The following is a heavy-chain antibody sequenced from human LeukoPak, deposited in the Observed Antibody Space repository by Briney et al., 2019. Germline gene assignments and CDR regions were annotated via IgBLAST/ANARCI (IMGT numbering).Heavy chain of an antibody. D-gene: IGHD3-10*01. CDR3: VRGERHSGILWFGELRAWHYYGMDV. J-gene: IGHJ6*02. CDR1: GYTFTSYD. Sequence: ASVKVSCKASGYTFTSYDINWVRQATGQGLEWMGWMNPNSGNTGYAQKFQGRVTMTRNTSISTAYMELSSLRSEDTAVYYCVRGERHSGILWFGELRAWHYYGMDVWGQGTTVTVSS. V-gene: IGHV1-8*01. CDR2: MNPNSGNT.